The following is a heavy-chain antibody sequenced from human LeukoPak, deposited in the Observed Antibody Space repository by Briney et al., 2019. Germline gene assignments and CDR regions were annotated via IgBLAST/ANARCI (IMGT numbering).Heavy chain of an antibody. CDR1: GYTFTDYY. J-gene: IGHJ5*02. D-gene: IGHD6-13*01. V-gene: IGHV1-2*02. CDR2: INPNSGGT. CDR3: ARGIAAAGGRWFDP. Sequence: ASVKVSCKASGYTFTDYYMHWVRQAPGQGLEWMGWINPNSGGTNYAQQFQGRVAMTRDTSISTAYMELSNLRSDDTAVYYCARGIAAAGGRWFDPWGQGTLVTVSS.